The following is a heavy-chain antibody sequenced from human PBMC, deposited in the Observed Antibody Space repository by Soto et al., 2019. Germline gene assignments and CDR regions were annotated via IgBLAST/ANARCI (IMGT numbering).Heavy chain of an antibody. V-gene: IGHV1-69*13. CDR2: IIPIFGTA. D-gene: IGHD3-3*01. J-gene: IGHJ6*02. CDR1: GGTFSSYA. Sequence: ASVKVSCKASGGTFSSYAISWVRQAPGQGLEWMGGIIPIFGTANYAQKFQGRVTITADESTSTAYMELSSLRSEDTAVYYCASTIFGVVHYYGMDVWGQGTTVTVSS. CDR3: ASTIFGVVHYYGMDV.